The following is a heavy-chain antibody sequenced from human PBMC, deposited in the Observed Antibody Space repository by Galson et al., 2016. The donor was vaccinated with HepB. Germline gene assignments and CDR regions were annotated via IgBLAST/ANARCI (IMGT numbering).Heavy chain of an antibody. CDR3: VREVYGGALDY. Sequence: SLRLSCAASGFTVSTNYMSWVRQAPGKGLEWVSVIYSSGSTDYADYVKRRFTFSRDNSKNTLYPRMNSLRAEDTAIYYCVREVYGGALDYWGQGTLVSVSS. CDR1: GFTVSTNY. CDR2: IYSSGST. V-gene: IGHV3-53*01. J-gene: IGHJ4*02. D-gene: IGHD4-23*01.